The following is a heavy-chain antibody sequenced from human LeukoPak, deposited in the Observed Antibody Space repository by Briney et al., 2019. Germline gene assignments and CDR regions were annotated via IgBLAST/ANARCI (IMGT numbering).Heavy chain of an antibody. D-gene: IGHD3-10*02. V-gene: IGHV3-33*01. J-gene: IGHJ5*02. CDR2: IWYDGSNK. CDR3: ARDVFGELAGWFDP. CDR1: GFTFSSYG. Sequence: PGGSLSLSCAASGFTFSSYGMHWVRQAPGKGLEWVAVIWYDGSNKYYADSVKGRFTISRDNLRNTLYLQMNSLRAEDTAVYYCARDVFGELAGWFDPWGQGTLVTVSS.